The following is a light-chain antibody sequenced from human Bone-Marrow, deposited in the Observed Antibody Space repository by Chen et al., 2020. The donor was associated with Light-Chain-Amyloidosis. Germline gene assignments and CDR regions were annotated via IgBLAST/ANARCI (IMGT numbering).Light chain of an antibody. CDR1: SSDIGSYNL. CDR3: CSYAGSRTFWV. V-gene: IGLV2-23*02. J-gene: IGLJ3*02. CDR2: EVN. Sequence: QSALTQTASVSGSPGQAITISCTGSSSDIGSYNLVSWYQHHPGKAPKLILLEVNKRPSGVSNRFSGSKSGNPASLTISGLQAEDGADYYCCSYAGSRTFWVFGGGTKLTVL.